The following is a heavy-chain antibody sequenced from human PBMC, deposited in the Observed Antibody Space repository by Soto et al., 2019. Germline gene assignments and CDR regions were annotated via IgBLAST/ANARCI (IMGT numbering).Heavy chain of an antibody. CDR3: AKDRPRRYYYYGMDV. Sequence: GGSLRLSCAASGFTFSSYAMSWVRQAPGKGLEWVSAISGSGGSTYYADSVKGRFTISRDNSKNTLYLQMDSLRAEDTAVYYCAKDRPRRYYYYGMDVWGQGTTVTVSS. V-gene: IGHV3-23*01. CDR2: ISGSGGST. CDR1: GFTFSSYA. J-gene: IGHJ6*02.